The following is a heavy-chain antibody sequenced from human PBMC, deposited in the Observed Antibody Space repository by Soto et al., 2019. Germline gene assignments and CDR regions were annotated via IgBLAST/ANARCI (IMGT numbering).Heavy chain of an antibody. V-gene: IGHV4-30-2*01. CDR1: GGSISSGGYS. Sequence: QLQLQESGSGLVKPSQTLSLTCAVSGGSISSGGYSWSWIRQPPGKVLEWIGYIYHSGSTYYNPALKSRVTISVDRSKNQFSLKLSSVTAADTAVYYCARAIGWCGELLGGYYFDYWGQGTLVTVSS. CDR2: IYHSGST. D-gene: IGHD3-10*01. J-gene: IGHJ4*02. CDR3: ARAIGWCGELLGGYYFDY.